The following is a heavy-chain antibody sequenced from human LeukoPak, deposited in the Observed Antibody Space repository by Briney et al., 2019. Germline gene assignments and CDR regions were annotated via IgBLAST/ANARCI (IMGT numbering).Heavy chain of an antibody. J-gene: IGHJ4*02. D-gene: IGHD3-22*01. Sequence: ASVKVSCKASGYTFTSYGISWVRQAPGQGLEWMGWISAYNGNTNYAQKLQGRVTMTTDTSTSTAYMELRSLRSDDTAVCYCARDRRSSGYYPPFDYWGQGTLVTVSS. CDR1: GYTFTSYG. CDR2: ISAYNGNT. CDR3: ARDRRSSGYYPPFDY. V-gene: IGHV1-18*01.